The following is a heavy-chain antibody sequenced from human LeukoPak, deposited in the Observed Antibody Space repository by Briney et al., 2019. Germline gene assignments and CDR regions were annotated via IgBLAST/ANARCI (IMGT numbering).Heavy chain of an antibody. CDR1: GFTFTSSA. Sequence: SVKVSCKASGFTFTSSAVQWVRQARGQRLEWIGWIVVGSGNTNYAQKFQERVTITRDMSTSTAYMELSSLRSEDTAVYYCVSGVPAASDFDYWGQGTLVTVSS. CDR2: IVVGSGNT. V-gene: IGHV1-58*01. CDR3: VSGVPAASDFDY. J-gene: IGHJ4*02. D-gene: IGHD2-2*01.